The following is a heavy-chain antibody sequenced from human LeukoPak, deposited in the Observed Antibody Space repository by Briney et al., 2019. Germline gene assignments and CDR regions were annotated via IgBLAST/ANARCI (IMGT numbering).Heavy chain of an antibody. Sequence: PGGSLRLSCAASGFTFRSYWMSWVRQAPGKGLEWVAIIKQDAGEKYYVDSVKGRFSISRDNAKSSVYLQMNSLRAEDTAVYYCARGPERLVRDSLDYWGLGTLVTVSS. J-gene: IGHJ4*02. D-gene: IGHD6-13*01. CDR2: IKQDAGEK. CDR3: ARGPERLVRDSLDY. CDR1: GFTFRSYW. V-gene: IGHV3-7*01.